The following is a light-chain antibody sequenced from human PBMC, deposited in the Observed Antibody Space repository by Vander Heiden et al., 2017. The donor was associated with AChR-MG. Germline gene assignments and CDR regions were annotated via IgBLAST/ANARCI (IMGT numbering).Light chain of an antibody. CDR1: SFIIVRNY. CDR2: RNN. CDR3: AALVDSMSVL. V-gene: IGLV1-47*01. Sequence: QSVLTHLPPASVIPGQRVTISCSRSSFIIVRNYVYWYQPLQGTSPKPLIFRNNQRPLGVPDRFSSSKSGTSASLAISGLRSEDEADYYCAALVDSMSVLFGGGTKLTVL. J-gene: IGLJ2*01.